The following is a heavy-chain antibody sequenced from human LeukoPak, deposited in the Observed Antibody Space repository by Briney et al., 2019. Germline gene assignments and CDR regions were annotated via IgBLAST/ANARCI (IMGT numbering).Heavy chain of an antibody. Sequence: GGSLRLSCAASGFTFSSYSMNWVRQAPGKGLEWVSSISSSSSYIYYADSVKGRFTISRDNAKNSLYLQMNSLRAEDTAVYYCARDICSSTSCPPIFDYWGQGTLVTVSS. CDR1: GFTFSSYS. V-gene: IGHV3-21*01. CDR2: ISSSSSYI. J-gene: IGHJ4*02. D-gene: IGHD2-2*01. CDR3: ARDICSSTSCPPIFDY.